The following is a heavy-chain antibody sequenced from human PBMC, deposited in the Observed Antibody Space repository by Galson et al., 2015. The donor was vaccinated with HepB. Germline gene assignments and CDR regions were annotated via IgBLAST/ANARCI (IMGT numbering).Heavy chain of an antibody. D-gene: IGHD5-12*01. V-gene: IGHV4-59*08. CDR3: ARHGALSGYDLNYYYYTMDV. CDR2: IKYSGST. CDR1: GGSIGPYY. Sequence: TLSLTCTVSGGSIGPYYWSWIRQPPGKGLEWIGYIKYSGSTNYNPSLKSRVTISVDTSRNQFSLKLSSVTAADTAVYYCARHGALSGYDLNYYYYTMDVWGQGTTVTVSS. J-gene: IGHJ6*02.